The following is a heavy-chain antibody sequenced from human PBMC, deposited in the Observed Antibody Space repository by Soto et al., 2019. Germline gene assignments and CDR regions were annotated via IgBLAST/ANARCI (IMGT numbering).Heavy chain of an antibody. Sequence: QLQLQESGPGLVKPSETLSLTCTVSGGSISSSSYYWGWIRQPPGKGLEWIGSIYYSGSTYYNPSLKSRVTISVDTSKNQFSLKLSSVTAADTAVYYCARRSSWYAFDIWGQGTMVTVSS. J-gene: IGHJ3*02. CDR2: IYYSGST. CDR1: GGSISSSSYY. D-gene: IGHD6-13*01. CDR3: ARRSSWYAFDI. V-gene: IGHV4-39*01.